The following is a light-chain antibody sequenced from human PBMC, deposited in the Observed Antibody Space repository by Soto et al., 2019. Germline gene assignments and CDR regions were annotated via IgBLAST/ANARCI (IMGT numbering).Light chain of an antibody. V-gene: IGLV1-51*01. CDR3: GSWDSSLSAYV. J-gene: IGLJ1*01. Sequence: QSVLTHPPPVSAAPGQKGTISCSGSGSNIGGNSVSWYQQLPGTAPKLLIYDDDKRPSGIPDRFSGSKSGTSATLGITGFQTGDEADYYCGSWDSSLSAYVFATWT. CDR1: GSNIGGNS. CDR2: DDD.